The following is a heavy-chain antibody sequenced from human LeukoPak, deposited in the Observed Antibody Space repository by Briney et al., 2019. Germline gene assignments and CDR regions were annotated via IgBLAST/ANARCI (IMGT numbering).Heavy chain of an antibody. CDR1: GFTFNIYA. CDR2: ISTDGGGT. Sequence: GGCLRLSCSASGFTFNIYAMHWVRQAPGKGLEYVSAISTDGGGTYYADSVKGRFTISRDNSKNTLYLQMSSLRTEDTAVYYCVKYHNSCYSVWGQGTLVAVSS. J-gene: IGHJ4*02. V-gene: IGHV3-64D*06. CDR3: VKYHNSCYSV. D-gene: IGHD2-21*01.